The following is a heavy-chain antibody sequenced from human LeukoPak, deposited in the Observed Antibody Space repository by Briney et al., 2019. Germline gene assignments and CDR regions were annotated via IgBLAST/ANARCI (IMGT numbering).Heavy chain of an antibody. CDR2: INPTGGST. CDR1: GYTFTSYY. V-gene: IGHV1-46*01. CDR3: AREQRPYYYGSVTNWFDP. Sequence: GASVKVSCKASGYTFTSYYMHWVRQAPGQGLEWMGIINPTGGSTSNAQKFQGRVSMTRDTSTSTVYMELSSLRSEDTAVYYCAREQRPYYYGSVTNWFDPWGQGTLVTVSS. J-gene: IGHJ5*02. D-gene: IGHD3-10*01.